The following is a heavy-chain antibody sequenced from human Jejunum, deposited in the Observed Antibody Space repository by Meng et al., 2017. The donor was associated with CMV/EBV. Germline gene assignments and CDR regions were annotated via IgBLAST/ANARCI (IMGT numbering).Heavy chain of an antibody. Sequence: YGMHWVRQAPGKGLVWVSRINSDGSSTSYADSVKGRFTISRDNAKNTLYLQMNSLRAEDTAVYYCAGAKRVDPSDFWSGYDAFDIWGQGTMVTVSS. V-gene: IGHV3-74*01. CDR1: YG. CDR3: AGAKRVDPSDFWSGYDAFDI. D-gene: IGHD3-3*01. J-gene: IGHJ3*02. CDR2: INSDGSST.